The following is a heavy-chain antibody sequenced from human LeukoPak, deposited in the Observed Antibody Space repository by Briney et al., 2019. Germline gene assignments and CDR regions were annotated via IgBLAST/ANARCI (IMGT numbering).Heavy chain of an antibody. CDR2: INHSGST. J-gene: IGHJ5*02. V-gene: IGHV4-34*01. CDR1: GGSFSGYY. CDR3: ARGHPLGYCSSTSCWTFDP. D-gene: IGHD2-2*01. Sequence: SETLSLTCAVYGGSFSGYYWSWIRQAPGKGLEWIGEINHSGSTNYNPSLKSRVTISVDTSKNQFSLKLSSVTAADTAVYYCARGHPLGYCSSTSCWTFDPWGQGTLVTVSS.